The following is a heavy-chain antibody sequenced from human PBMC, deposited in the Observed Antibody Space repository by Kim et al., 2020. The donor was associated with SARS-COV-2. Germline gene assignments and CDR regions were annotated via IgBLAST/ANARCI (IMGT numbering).Heavy chain of an antibody. V-gene: IGHV5-51*01. D-gene: IGHD4-17*01. CDR3: ARGTSVTTFDY. J-gene: IGHJ4*02. Sequence: RYRPSFQGQVTISADKSISTAYLQWSSLKASDTAMYYCARGTSVTTFDYWGQGTLVTVSS.